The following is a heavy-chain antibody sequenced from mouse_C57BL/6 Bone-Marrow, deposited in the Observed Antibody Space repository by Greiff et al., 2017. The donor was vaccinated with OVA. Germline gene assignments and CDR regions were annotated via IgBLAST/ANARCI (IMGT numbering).Heavy chain of an antibody. J-gene: IGHJ3*01. V-gene: IGHV2-6*01. D-gene: IGHD1-1*01. CDR3: ASYYSGRFAWFAY. CDR2: IWGVGST. CDR1: GFSLTSYG. Sequence: VQLQQSGPGLVAPSQSLSITCTVSGFSLTSYGVDWVRQSPGKGLEWLGVIWGVGSTNYNSALKSRRSISKDNSKSQVFLTMNRLHTDDTALYYCASYYSGRFAWFAYWGQGTLVTVSA.